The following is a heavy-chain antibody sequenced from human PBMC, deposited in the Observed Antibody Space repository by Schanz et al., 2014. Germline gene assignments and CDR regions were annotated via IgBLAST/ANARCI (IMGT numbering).Heavy chain of an antibody. CDR2: IYTDGST. CDR3: ARDGDFDY. V-gene: IGHV3-66*01. CDR1: GFTFSSYS. Sequence: EVQLVESGGGLVQPGGSLRLSCSASGFTFSSYSMYWVRQAPGKGLEWVSIIYTDGSTYYADSVRDRFTISRDNSKNMLYLQINNLRAEDTAVYYCARDGDFDYWGQGTLVTVSS. J-gene: IGHJ4*02.